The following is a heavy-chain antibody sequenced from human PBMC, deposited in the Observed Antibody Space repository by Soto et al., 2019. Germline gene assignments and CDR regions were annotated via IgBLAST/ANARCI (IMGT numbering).Heavy chain of an antibody. V-gene: IGHV4-4*07. CDR2: IYTSGST. D-gene: IGHD3-22*01. CDR3: ARGITMIVPDAFDI. J-gene: IGHJ3*02. CDR1: GGSISSYY. Sequence: QVQLQESGPGLVKPSETLSLTCTVSGGSISSYYWSWIRQPAGKGLEWIGRIYTSGSTNYNPSLKSRVTMSVDTSKNPFSLKLSSVTAADTAVYYCARGITMIVPDAFDIWGQGTMVTVSS.